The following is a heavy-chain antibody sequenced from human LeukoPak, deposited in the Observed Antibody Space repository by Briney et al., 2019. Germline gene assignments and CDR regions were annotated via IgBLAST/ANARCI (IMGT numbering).Heavy chain of an antibody. CDR3: ATDKVSLGDY. CDR1: GFTFSNYA. CDR2: ISGSGGST. D-gene: IGHD3-10*01. J-gene: IGHJ4*02. Sequence: GGSLRLPCVGSGFTFSNYAMTWVRQAPGKGLEWVSAISGSGGSTYYADSVKGRFTISRDNSKNTLYLQMNSLRAEDTAVYYCATDKVSLGDYWGQGTLVTVSP. V-gene: IGHV3-23*01.